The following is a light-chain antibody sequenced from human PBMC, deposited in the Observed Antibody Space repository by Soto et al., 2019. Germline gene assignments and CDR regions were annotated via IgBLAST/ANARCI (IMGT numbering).Light chain of an antibody. V-gene: IGKV1-16*01. J-gene: IGKJ1*01. CDR3: QQYNNFSWT. CDR1: QTISTY. Sequence: DLQMTQSPSSLSASVGDRVTITCRSSQTISTYLQWFHQKPGKAPNLLIYAASSLQSGVPSRFSGSGFGTEFTLTISSLQPDDFATYYCQQYNNFSWTFGQGTKVDIK. CDR2: AAS.